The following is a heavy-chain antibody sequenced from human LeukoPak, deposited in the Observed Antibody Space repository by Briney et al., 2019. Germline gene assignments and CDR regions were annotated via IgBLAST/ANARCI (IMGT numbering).Heavy chain of an antibody. CDR2: IYSSGGT. V-gene: IGHV4-4*07. Sequence: SETLSLTCSVSGGSISSYYWNWIRQPAGKGLEWIGRIYSSGGTNYNPSLKSRVAMSVDTSKNQFSLKMTSVTAADTAIYYCARGLSYSSSWAFDYGGKGTLLTVSS. J-gene: IGHJ4*02. D-gene: IGHD6-13*01. CDR3: ARGLSYSSSWAFDY. CDR1: GGSISSYY.